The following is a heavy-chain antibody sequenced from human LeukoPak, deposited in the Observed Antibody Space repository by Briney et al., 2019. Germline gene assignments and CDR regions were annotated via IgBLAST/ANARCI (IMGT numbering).Heavy chain of an antibody. CDR3: ARGGDYYDSSGQTAFDY. CDR1: GGSISSGSYY. CDR2: IYTSGST. D-gene: IGHD3-22*01. Sequence: SQTLSLTCTVSGGSISSGSYYWSWIRQPAGKGLEWIGRIYTSGSTNYNPSLKSRVTISVDTSKNQFSLKLSSVTAADTAVYYCARGGDYYDSSGQTAFDYWGQGTLVTVSP. J-gene: IGHJ4*02. V-gene: IGHV4-61*02.